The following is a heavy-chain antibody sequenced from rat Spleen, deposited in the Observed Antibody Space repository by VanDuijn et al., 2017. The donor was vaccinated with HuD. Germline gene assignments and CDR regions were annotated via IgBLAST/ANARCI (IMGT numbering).Heavy chain of an antibody. Sequence: EVQLVESGGGLLQPGRSLKLSCTASGFTFSDYAMAWVRQAPKKGLDWVATIIYDGTRTHDRDPVKGRITISRDKTKSTLYRQMDSQSSEDTATYYCARQRQQLYNWYFDFWGPGTMVTVSA. D-gene: IGHD1-2*01. CDR3: ARQRQQLYNWYFDF. CDR2: IIYDGTRT. V-gene: IGHV5-17*01. J-gene: IGHJ1*01. CDR1: GFTFSDYA.